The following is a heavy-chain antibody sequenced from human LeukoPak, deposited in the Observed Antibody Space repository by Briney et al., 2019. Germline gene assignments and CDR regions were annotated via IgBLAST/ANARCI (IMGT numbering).Heavy chain of an antibody. CDR2: ISGSGGST. CDR3: AKDRSTGIAVAGTLGY. D-gene: IGHD6-19*01. V-gene: IGHV3-23*01. Sequence: PGGSLRLSCAASGFTFSSYAMSWVRQAPGKGLEWVSAISGSGGSTYYADSVKGRFTISRDNSKSTLYLQMNSLRAEDMAVYYCAKDRSTGIAVAGTLGYWGQGTLVTVSS. CDR1: GFTFSSYA. J-gene: IGHJ4*02.